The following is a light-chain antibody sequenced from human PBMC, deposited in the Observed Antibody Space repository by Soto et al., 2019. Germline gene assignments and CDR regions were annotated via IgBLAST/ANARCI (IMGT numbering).Light chain of an antibody. J-gene: IGKJ5*01. CDR3: QQSYSMPPIT. Sequence: DIQMTQSPSSLSASVGDRVTITCRASQNINSNLNWYQQKPGKAPMLLIYGASNLQSGVPSRFGGSGSGTDFTLTISSLQPEDFATYYCQQSYSMPPITFGQGTRLEIK. V-gene: IGKV1-39*01. CDR2: GAS. CDR1: QNINSN.